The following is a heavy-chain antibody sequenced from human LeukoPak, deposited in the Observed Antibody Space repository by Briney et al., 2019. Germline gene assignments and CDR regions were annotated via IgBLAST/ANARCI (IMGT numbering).Heavy chain of an antibody. Sequence: PGGSLRLSCAASGFTLSTYWMHWVRLSPGKGLEWVSSITGSGPYMLYADSVKHRFTISRDNTKNLLYLEMNSLRAEDTAMYFCVRDVGAVRGEVYFDYWGQGTLVTVSS. CDR2: ITGSGPYM. J-gene: IGHJ4*02. D-gene: IGHD3-10*01. CDR1: GFTLSTYW. CDR3: VRDVGAVRGEVYFDY. V-gene: IGHV3-21*06.